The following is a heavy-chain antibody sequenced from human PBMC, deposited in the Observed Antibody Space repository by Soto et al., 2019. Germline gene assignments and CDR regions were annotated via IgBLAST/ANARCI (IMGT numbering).Heavy chain of an antibody. J-gene: IGHJ4*02. CDR3: ARGITIWQAFDY. V-gene: IGHV4-59*01. D-gene: IGHD3-9*01. CDR1: GGSISSYY. Sequence: SETLSLTCTVSGGSISSYYWSWIRQPPGKGLEWIGYIYYSGSTNYNPSLKSRVTISVDTSKNQFSLKLSSVTAADTAVYYCARGITIWQAFDYWGQGTLVTVSS. CDR2: IYYSGST.